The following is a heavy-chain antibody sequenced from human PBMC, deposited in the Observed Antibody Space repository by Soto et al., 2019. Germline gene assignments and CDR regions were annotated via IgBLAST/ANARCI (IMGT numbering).Heavy chain of an antibody. V-gene: IGHV3-30*18. D-gene: IGHD3-3*01. CDR2: ISYDGSNK. CDR3: AKDRGGLRCLEWAKEWSKGNRLDV. J-gene: IGHJ6*02. CDR1: GFTFSSYG. Sequence: GGSLRLSCAASGFTFSSYGMHCVRQAPGKGLEWVAVISYDGSNKYYADSVKGRFTISRDNSKNTLYLQMNSLRAEDTAVYYCAKDRGGLRCLEWAKEWSKGNRLDVWAQGTTVTVSS.